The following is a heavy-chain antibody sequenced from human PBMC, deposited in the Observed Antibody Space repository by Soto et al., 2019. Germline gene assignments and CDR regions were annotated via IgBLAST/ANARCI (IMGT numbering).Heavy chain of an antibody. CDR1: GFIFRRYA. J-gene: IGHJ4*02. D-gene: IGHD6-13*01. CDR3: ARQGGSSWYREVFDY. CDR2: TSYDGSDG. V-gene: IGHV3-30-3*01. Sequence: GGSLRLPCPAWGFIFRRYALLWVRQAAGKGLEWVAVTSYDGSDGYYADSEKGRFTNSRDNKKNTLYLQMYSLRAEDTAHYYCARQGGSSWYREVFDYWGQGTLVTVSS.